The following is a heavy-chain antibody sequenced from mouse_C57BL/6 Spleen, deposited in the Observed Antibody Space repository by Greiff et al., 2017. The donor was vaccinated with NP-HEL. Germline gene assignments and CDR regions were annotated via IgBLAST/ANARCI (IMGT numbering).Heavy chain of an antibody. CDR3: ARNDGYYGYFDY. CDR2: IYPGGGYT. D-gene: IGHD2-3*01. V-gene: IGHV1-63*01. Sequence: QVQLQQSGAELVRPGTSVKMSCKASGYTFTNYWIGWVKQRPGHGLEWIGDIYPGGGYTNYNEKFKGKATLTADKSSSTAYMQFSSLTSEDSAIYYCARNDGYYGYFDYWGQGTTLTVSS. J-gene: IGHJ2*01. CDR1: GYTFTNYW.